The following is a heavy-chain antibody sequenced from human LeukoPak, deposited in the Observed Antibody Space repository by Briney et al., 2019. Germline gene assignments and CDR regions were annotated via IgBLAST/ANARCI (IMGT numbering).Heavy chain of an antibody. J-gene: IGHJ4*02. V-gene: IGHV4-34*01. Sequence: SETLSLTCAVYGGSFSGYYWSWIRQPPGKGLEWIGEINHSGSTNYNPSLKSRVTISVDTSKNQFSLKLSSVTAADTAVYYCAREGTLSSSWYRFDYWGQGTLVTVPS. CDR1: GGSFSGYY. CDR2: INHSGST. D-gene: IGHD6-13*01. CDR3: AREGTLSSSWYRFDY.